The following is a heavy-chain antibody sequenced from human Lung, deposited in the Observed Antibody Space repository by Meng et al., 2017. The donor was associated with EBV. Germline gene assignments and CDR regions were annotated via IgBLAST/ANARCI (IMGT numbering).Heavy chain of an antibody. CDR2: ISGSGGTT. V-gene: IGHV3-23*01. Sequence: DAQVMESGGCLVQRGGSLRLSGLGSGISAYWVHWVGQVPGKGLVWVAAISGSGGTTYYADSVKGRFTISRDNSKNTLYLQMNSLRAEDTAVYYCAKDKGDEAVAALNWFDPWGQGTLVTVSS. D-gene: IGHD6-19*01. CDR1: GISAYW. CDR3: AKDKGDEAVAALNWFDP. J-gene: IGHJ5*02.